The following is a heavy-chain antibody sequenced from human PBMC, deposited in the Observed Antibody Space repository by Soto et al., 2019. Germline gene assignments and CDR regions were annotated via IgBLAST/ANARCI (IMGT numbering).Heavy chain of an antibody. D-gene: IGHD6-13*01. V-gene: IGHV4-4*07. Sequence: SETRSRTWTVSGGSIRSNYWSWIRQPAGKGLEWIGRIYKSGSTNYNPSLKSRVTMSVDTSKNQFSLRLSSVTAADTAVYYCARDAGYSNDFDPWGQGTLVTVSS. CDR2: IYKSGST. CDR3: ARDAGYSNDFDP. CDR1: GGSIRSNY. J-gene: IGHJ5*02.